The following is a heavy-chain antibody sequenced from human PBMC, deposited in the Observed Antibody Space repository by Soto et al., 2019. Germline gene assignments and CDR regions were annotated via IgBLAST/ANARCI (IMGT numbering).Heavy chain of an antibody. CDR3: AMDLSPPGEFFYDAFDV. D-gene: IGHD2-21*01. Sequence: EVQLVESGGGLVQPGESLRLSCAASGFTFSAFWMTWLRQAPGKGLEWVANIKRDGTVTHYGDSVEGRCTLSRDHAQNSLFLQLNSLRPEDTAMYFCAMDLSPPGEFFYDAFDVWGQGTFVTVSS. V-gene: IGHV3-7*04. CDR1: GFTFSAFW. CDR2: IKRDGTVT. J-gene: IGHJ3*01.